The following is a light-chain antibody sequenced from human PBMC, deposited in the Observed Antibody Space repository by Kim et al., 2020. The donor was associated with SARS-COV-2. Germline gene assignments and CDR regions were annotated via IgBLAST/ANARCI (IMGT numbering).Light chain of an antibody. Sequence: PGQKVTFSGSGSSSNIGRNYVFWYQQLPGTAPKLLIYSNDQRPSGVPDRFSGSKSGTSASLAISGLRSDDEADYFCATWDDSLKVFGTGTKVTVL. CDR1: SSNIGRNY. CDR2: SND. CDR3: ATWDDSLKV. J-gene: IGLJ1*01. V-gene: IGLV1-47*01.